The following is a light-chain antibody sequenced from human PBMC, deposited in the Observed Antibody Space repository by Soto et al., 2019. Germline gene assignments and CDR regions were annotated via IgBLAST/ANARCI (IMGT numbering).Light chain of an antibody. V-gene: IGKV3-11*01. J-gene: IGKJ5*01. CDR1: QSVSSD. Sequence: EVVLTQSPGTLSLSPGERATLSCRASQSVSSDLAWYHQKPGQAPRLLIYGASTRATGIPARFSGSGSGTDFTLTISSLEPEDFAVYYCQQRNIWPPVTFGQGTRLEIK. CDR2: GAS. CDR3: QQRNIWPPVT.